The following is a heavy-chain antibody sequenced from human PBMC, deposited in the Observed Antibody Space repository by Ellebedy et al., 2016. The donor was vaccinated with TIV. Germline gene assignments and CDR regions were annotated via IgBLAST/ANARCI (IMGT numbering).Heavy chain of an antibody. D-gene: IGHD6-13*01. Sequence: SETLSLXXTVSGGSISNYYWSWIRQSPGNGLEWIGYIYSSESTDYNPSLKSRVTISLDTSKNQFSLKLSSVTAADTAVYYCARGPYSTLSFAMDFWGQGTTVTVSS. CDR2: IYSSEST. CDR3: ARGPYSTLSFAMDF. J-gene: IGHJ6*02. V-gene: IGHV4-59*01. CDR1: GGSISNYY.